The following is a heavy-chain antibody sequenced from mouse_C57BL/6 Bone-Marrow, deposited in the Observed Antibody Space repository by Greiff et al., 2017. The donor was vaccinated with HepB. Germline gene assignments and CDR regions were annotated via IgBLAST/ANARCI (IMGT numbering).Heavy chain of an antibody. CDR3: ARSQVPYAMDY. J-gene: IGHJ4*01. CDR1: GYTFTDYY. D-gene: IGHD3-2*02. Sequence: VQLQQSGPVLVKPGASVKMSCKASGYTFTDYYMNWVKQSHGKSLEWIGVINPYNGGTSYNQKFKGKATLTVDKSSSTAYMELNSLTSEDSAVYYCARSQVPYAMDYWGQGTSVTVSS. V-gene: IGHV1-19*01. CDR2: INPYNGGT.